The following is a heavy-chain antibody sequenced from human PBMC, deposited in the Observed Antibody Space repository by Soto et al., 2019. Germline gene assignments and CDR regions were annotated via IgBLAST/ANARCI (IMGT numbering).Heavy chain of an antibody. CDR1: GGSISSDDYY. D-gene: IGHD2-8*01. Sequence: QVQLQESGPGLVKPSQTLSLTCTVSGGSISSDDYYWSWIRQPPGKGLEWIGYIYYSGSTYYNPSLKSRVTISIDTSKNQFSLKLSSVTAADTAVYYCARVGHCYNGVCFQTSGWLTQGPHFDYWGQGALVTVSS. CDR3: ARVGHCYNGVCFQTSGWLTQGPHFDY. V-gene: IGHV4-30-4*01. CDR2: IYYSGST. J-gene: IGHJ4*02.